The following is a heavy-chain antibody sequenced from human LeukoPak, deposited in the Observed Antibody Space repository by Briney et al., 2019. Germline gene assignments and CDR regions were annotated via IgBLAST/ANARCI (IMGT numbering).Heavy chain of an antibody. CDR3: ARGPRDGYNYYFDY. J-gene: IGHJ4*02. CDR1: GFTFSSYC. D-gene: IGHD5-24*01. V-gene: IGHV3-48*02. Sequence: GGSLRLSCAASGFTFSSYCMNWVRQAPGKGLEWVSYISSTSSTTYYADPVKGRFTISRDNAKNSLYLQMNSLRDEDTAVYYCARGPRDGYNYYFDYWGQGTLVTVSS. CDR2: ISSTSSTT.